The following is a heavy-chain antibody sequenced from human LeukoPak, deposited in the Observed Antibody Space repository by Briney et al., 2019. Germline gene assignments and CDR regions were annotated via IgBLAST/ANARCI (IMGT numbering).Heavy chain of an antibody. CDR2: IDSSSSHI. Sequence: GGSLRLSCAAPGFSLSSYAMNWVRQAPGKGLEWVSSIDSSSSHIYYADSVKGRFTISRDNTKSSLYLQMNSLRAEDMAVYYSARGYCGGDCYGDWGQGTLLTVSS. CDR1: GFSLSSYA. CDR3: ARGYCGGDCYGD. V-gene: IGHV3-21*01. J-gene: IGHJ1*01. D-gene: IGHD2-21*02.